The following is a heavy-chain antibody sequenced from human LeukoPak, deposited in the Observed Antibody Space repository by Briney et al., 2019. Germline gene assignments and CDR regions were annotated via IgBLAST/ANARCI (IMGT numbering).Heavy chain of an antibody. Sequence: SETLSLTCTVSGDSISNGYYWGWIRQPPGKGLEWIGSIYHTGSTYYNPSLKSRVIISVDTSKNQFSLKLSSVTAADPAVYYCARARSGYGGNSGIASCDYWGQGTLVTVSS. J-gene: IGHJ4*02. CDR1: GDSISNGYY. D-gene: IGHD4-23*01. CDR3: ARARSGYGGNSGIASCDY. CDR2: IYHTGST. V-gene: IGHV4-38-2*02.